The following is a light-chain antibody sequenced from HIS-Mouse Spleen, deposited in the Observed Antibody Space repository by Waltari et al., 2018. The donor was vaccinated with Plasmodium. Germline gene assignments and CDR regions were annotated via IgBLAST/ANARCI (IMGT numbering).Light chain of an antibody. V-gene: IGLV1-44*01. Sequence: QSVLTQPPSASGTPGQRVTISCSGSSSHIGSNPVNWYQQLPGTAPKLLIYSNNQRPSGVPDQFSGSKSGTSASLAISGLQSEDEADYYCAAWDDSLNGYVFGTGTKVTVL. J-gene: IGLJ1*01. CDR3: AAWDDSLNGYV. CDR2: SNN. CDR1: SSHIGSNP.